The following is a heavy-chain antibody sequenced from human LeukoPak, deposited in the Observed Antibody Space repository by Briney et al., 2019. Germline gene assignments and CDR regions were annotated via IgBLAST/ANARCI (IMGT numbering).Heavy chain of an antibody. V-gene: IGHV1-2*02. CDR2: INPNSGGT. J-gene: IGHJ4*02. CDR1: GYTFTSYD. Sequence: VASVKVSCKTSGYTFTSYDVNWVRQATGQGLEWMGWINPNSGGTNYAQKFQGRVTMTRDTSISTAYMELSRPRSDDTAVYYCARDPRWYSGSSYYFDYWGQGTLVTVSS. D-gene: IGHD1-26*01. CDR3: ARDPRWYSGSSYYFDY.